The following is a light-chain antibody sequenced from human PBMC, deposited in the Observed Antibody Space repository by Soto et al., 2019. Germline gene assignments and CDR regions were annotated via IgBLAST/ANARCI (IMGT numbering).Light chain of an antibody. Sequence: EIVMTQSPATLSVSPGERATLSCRASQSVSSNLAWYQQKLGQAPRLLIYGASTRAAGIPARFSGSGSGTDFTLTSSSLQPEDFAVYYCQHYDNWPPWTFGQGTKVEI. CDR3: QHYDNWPPWT. V-gene: IGKV3-15*01. J-gene: IGKJ1*01. CDR2: GAS. CDR1: QSVSSN.